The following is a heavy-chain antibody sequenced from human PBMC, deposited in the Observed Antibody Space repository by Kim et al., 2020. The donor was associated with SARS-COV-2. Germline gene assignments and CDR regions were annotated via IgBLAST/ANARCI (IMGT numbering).Heavy chain of an antibody. CDR3: ARHEGIHFDY. V-gene: IGHV5-10-1*01. Sequence: YTNYRPSFQGHVTISADKSISTAYLQWSSLKASDTAMYYCARHEGIHFDYWGQGTLVTVSS. CDR2: YT. D-gene: IGHD3-10*01. J-gene: IGHJ4*02.